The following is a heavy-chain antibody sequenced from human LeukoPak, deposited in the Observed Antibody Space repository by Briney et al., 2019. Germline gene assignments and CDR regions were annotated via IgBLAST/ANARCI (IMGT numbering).Heavy chain of an antibody. CDR1: GFTFSSYG. D-gene: IGHD6-13*01. CDR2: ISYDGSNK. CDR3: AKDTGRSSSWYGLFDY. J-gene: IGHJ4*02. V-gene: IGHV3-30*18. Sequence: GGSLRLSCAASGFTFSSYGMHWVRQAPGKGLEWVAVISYDGSNKYYADSVKGRFTISRDNSKNTLYLQMNSLRAEDTAVYYCAKDTGRSSSWYGLFDYWGQGTLVTVSS.